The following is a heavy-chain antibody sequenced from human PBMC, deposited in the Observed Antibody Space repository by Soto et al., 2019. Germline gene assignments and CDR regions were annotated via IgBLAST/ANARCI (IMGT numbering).Heavy chain of an antibody. J-gene: IGHJ3*02. V-gene: IGHV3-13*05. D-gene: IGHD6-19*01. CDR2: IGTAGDP. CDR3: ARVEDSSGPRGAFDI. CDR1: GFTFSSYD. Sequence: GGSLRLSCAASGFTFSSYDMHWVRQATGKGLEWVSAIGTAGDPYYPGSVKGRFTISRENAKNSLYLQMNSLRAEDTAVYYCARVEDSSGPRGAFDIWGQGTMVTVSS.